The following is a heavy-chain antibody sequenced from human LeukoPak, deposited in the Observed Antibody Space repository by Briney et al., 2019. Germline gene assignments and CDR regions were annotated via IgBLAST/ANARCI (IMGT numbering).Heavy chain of an antibody. V-gene: IGHV3-30*02. CDR2: IRYDGSSE. CDR1: GFAFSDYG. D-gene: IGHD1-14*01. Sequence: GGSLRLSCAASGFAFSDYGMHWVRQAPGKGLEWVAFIRYDGSSEFYADSVKGRFTISRDNSKNTLYLQMNGLRGEDTASYHCAKTGFQXGXXYYYMD. J-gene: IGHJ6*03. CDR3: AKTGFQXGXXYYYMD.